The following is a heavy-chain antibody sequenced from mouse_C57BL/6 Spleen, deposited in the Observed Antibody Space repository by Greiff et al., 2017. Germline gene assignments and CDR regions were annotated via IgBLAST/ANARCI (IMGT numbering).Heavy chain of an antibody. CDR2: IDPSDSET. D-gene: IGHD1-1*02. Sequence: QVQLQQPGAELVRPGSSVKLSCKASGYTFTSYWMHWVKQRPIQGLEWIGNIDPSDSETHYNQKFKDKATLTVDKSSSTAYMQLSSLTSEDSAVYYCAREGLWVYFDYWGQGTTLTVSS. CDR1: GYTFTSYW. J-gene: IGHJ2*01. V-gene: IGHV1-52*01. CDR3: AREGLWVYFDY.